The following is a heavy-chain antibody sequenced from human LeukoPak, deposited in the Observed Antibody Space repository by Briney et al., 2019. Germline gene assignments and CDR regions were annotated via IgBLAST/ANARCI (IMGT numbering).Heavy chain of an antibody. V-gene: IGHV1-69*13. CDR2: IIPIFGTA. CDR3: ARDLPSTIFGVANWFDP. CDR1: GGTFSSYA. J-gene: IGHJ5*02. D-gene: IGHD3-3*01. Sequence: SVKVSCKASGGTFSSYAISWVRQAPGQGLEWMGGIIPIFGTANYAQKFQGRVTITADESTSTAYMELSSLRSEDTAVYYCARDLPSTIFGVANWFDPWGQGTLVTVSS.